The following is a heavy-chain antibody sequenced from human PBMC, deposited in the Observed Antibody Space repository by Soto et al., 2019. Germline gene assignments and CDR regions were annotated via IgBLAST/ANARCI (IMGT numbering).Heavy chain of an antibody. CDR1: GYTFTSYA. Sequence: QVQLVQSGAEVKKPGASVKVSCKASGYTFTSYAMHWVRQAPGQRLEWMGWINAGNGNTKYSQKFQGRVTITRDTSASTAYMELSSLRSEDTAVCYCARGLGLYYFDYWGQGTLVTVAS. J-gene: IGHJ4*02. D-gene: IGHD1-26*01. V-gene: IGHV1-3*01. CDR3: ARGLGLYYFDY. CDR2: INAGNGNT.